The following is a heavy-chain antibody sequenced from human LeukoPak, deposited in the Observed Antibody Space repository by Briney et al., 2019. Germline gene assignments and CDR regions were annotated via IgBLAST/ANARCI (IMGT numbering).Heavy chain of an antibody. V-gene: IGHV3-23*01. J-gene: IGHJ4*02. CDR2: ISGSGGST. D-gene: IGHD1-7*01. CDR1: GFTFSSYG. Sequence: GGSLRLSCAASGFTFSSYGMHWVRQAPGKGLEWVSAISGSGGSTYYADSVKGRFTISRDNSKNTLYLQMNSLRAEDTAFYYCAKVRVVFNWNYAYYFDYWGQGTLVTVSS. CDR3: AKVRVVFNWNYAYYFDY.